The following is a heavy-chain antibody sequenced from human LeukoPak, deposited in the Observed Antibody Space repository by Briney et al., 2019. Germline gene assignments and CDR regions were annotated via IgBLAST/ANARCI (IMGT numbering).Heavy chain of an antibody. CDR3: ARKDTRRGTGDLDY. Sequence: GGSLRLSCVASGFTFKSYLMAWVRQAPGKGLQWVSSISADGGSTYYADSVKGQFTVSRDNSKSTVYLQVNNLRADDTAVYYCARKDTRRGTGDLDYWGQGTLVTVSS. D-gene: IGHD7-27*01. J-gene: IGHJ4*02. V-gene: IGHV3-23*01. CDR1: GFTFKSYL. CDR2: ISADGGST.